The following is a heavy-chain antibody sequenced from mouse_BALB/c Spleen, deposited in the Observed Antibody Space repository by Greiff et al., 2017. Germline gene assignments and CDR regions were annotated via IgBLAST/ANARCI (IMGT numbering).Heavy chain of an antibody. V-gene: IGHV1-62-2*01. Sequence: QVQLQQSGAGLVKPGASVKLSCKASGYTFTEYIIHWVKQRSGQGLEWIGWFYPGSGSIKYNEKFKDKATLTADKSSSTVYMELSRLTSEDSAVYFCARHGYYDYDDGYAMDYWGQGTSVTVSS. CDR1: GYTFTEYI. J-gene: IGHJ4*01. CDR3: ARHGYYDYDDGYAMDY. CDR2: FYPGSGSI. D-gene: IGHD2-4*01.